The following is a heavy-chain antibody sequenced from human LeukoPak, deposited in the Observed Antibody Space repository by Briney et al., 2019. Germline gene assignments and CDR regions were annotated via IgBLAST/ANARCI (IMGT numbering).Heavy chain of an antibody. CDR2: FDPEEAKM. Sequence: EASVKVSCTVSGNSLSELSIQWVRQAPGKGLECMGGFDPEEAKMVYAQNFQGRVTMTEDTSTQTAYMELSGLTSDDTAVYYCTTRSGDFWSGFVNWGQGTLVTVSS. CDR1: GNSLSELS. J-gene: IGHJ4*02. D-gene: IGHD3-3*01. V-gene: IGHV1-24*01. CDR3: TTRSGDFWSGFVN.